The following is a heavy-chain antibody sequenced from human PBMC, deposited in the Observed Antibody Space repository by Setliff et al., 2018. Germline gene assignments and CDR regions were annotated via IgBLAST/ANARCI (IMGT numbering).Heavy chain of an antibody. V-gene: IGHV3-15*07. J-gene: IGHJ1*01. Sequence: GGSLRLSCAASDFTFTNAWMXGXXXGXXXGLEWVGRXXPXXXGGTTDYAAPVKGRFTISRDDSTNTLYLQMNSLKTEDTAVYYCTTDPLSNGAYLGVDXFQHWGQGTLVTVSS. CDR1: DFTFTNAW. CDR3: TTDPLSNGAYLGVDXFQH. D-gene: IGHD2-8*01. CDR2: XXPXXXGGTT.